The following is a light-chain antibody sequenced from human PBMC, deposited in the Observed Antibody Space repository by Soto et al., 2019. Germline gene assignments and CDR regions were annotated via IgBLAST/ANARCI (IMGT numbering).Light chain of an antibody. CDR3: QQRSNWPPSIT. V-gene: IGKV3-11*01. CDR2: DAS. Sequence: EIVLTQSPATLSLSPGERATLSCRASQSVASNLAWYQQKPGQAPSLLIYDASNRATGIPARFSGSGSGTDFTLTISTLEPEDFAVYSCQQRSNWPPSITFGQGTRLEIK. J-gene: IGKJ5*01. CDR1: QSVASN.